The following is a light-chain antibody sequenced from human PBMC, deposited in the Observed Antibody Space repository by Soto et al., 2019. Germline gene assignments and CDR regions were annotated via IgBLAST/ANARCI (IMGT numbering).Light chain of an antibody. J-gene: IGLJ2*01. CDR2: DVS. CDR3: SSYTSSSRV. V-gene: IGLV2-14*01. CDR1: SSDVGGYNY. Sequence: QSALTQPASVSGSPGQSITISCTGTSSDVGGYNYVSWYQQHPGKAHKLMIYDVSNPPSGVSNRFSGSKSGNTASLTIAGLQAEDEADYCCSSYTSSSRVFGGEPKVNVL.